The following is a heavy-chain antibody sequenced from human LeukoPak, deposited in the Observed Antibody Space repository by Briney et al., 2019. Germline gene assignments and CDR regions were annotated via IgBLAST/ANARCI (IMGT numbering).Heavy chain of an antibody. Sequence: SETLSLTCAVYGGSFSGYYWSWIRQPPGKGLEWIGEIHHSGITNYNPSLKSRVTISIDAPKNHFSLKMTSVTAADTAVYYCARTITSNWFDPWGQGTLVTVFS. CDR3: ARTITSNWFDP. CDR1: GGSFSGYY. CDR2: IHHSGIT. J-gene: IGHJ5*02. V-gene: IGHV4-34*01.